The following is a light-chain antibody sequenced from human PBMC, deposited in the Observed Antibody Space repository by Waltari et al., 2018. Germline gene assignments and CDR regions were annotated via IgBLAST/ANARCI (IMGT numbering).Light chain of an antibody. CDR3: QQYNNWPLT. Sequence: ETVMTQSPATLSAFPGERVTLSCGASQSISSHLAWYQQKPGQPPRLVIYSASSRATGVPVRFSGSGSGTDFTLTISSLQSEDFAVYCCQQYNNWPLTFGGGTKVEL. CDR2: SAS. V-gene: IGKV3-15*01. J-gene: IGKJ4*01. CDR1: QSISSH.